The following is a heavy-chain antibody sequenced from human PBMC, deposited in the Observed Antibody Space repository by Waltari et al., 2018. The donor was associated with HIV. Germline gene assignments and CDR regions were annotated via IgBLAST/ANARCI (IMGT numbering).Heavy chain of an antibody. CDR3: AKDQDGGDRSFDY. Sequence: QVQLVESGGGVVQPGRSLRLSCAASGFTFSRNGMHWVREGTGKGLGWVAVILRDGSNKYYANSGKGRFTISRDNSKNTVYLQRNSLRAEDTAMYYCAKDQDGGDRSFDYWGQGTLVTVSS. J-gene: IGHJ4*02. D-gene: IGHD2-21*02. CDR1: GFTFSRNG. V-gene: IGHV3-30*18. CDR2: ILRDGSNK.